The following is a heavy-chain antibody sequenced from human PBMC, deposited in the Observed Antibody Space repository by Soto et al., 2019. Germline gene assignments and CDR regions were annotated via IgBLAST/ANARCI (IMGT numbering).Heavy chain of an antibody. V-gene: IGHV3-33*01. CDR1: GFTFSSYC. J-gene: IGHJ4*02. CDR2: LWYDGSNK. CDR3: AREVEDTYSSSWIFFDY. D-gene: IGHD6-13*01. Sequence: GGSLRLSCAASGFTFSSYCMHWVRQAPGKGLEWVAVLWYDGSNKYYADSVKGRFTISRDNSKNTLYLQMNSLRAEDTAVYYCAREVEDTYSSSWIFFDYWGQGTLVTVSS.